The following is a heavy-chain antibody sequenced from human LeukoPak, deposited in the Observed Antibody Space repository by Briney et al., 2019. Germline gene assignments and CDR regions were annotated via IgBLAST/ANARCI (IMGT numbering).Heavy chain of an antibody. D-gene: IGHD3-3*01. CDR2: IYTSGTT. Sequence: NSSETLSLTCIVSGGSISSGSYYWNWIRQAAGKGLEWIGRIYTSGTTNYNPSLKSRVTISMDTSKNQFSLRLDSVTAADTAVSYCAREGYDFSWGQGTLVTVSS. CDR1: GGSISSGSYY. V-gene: IGHV4-61*02. J-gene: IGHJ5*02. CDR3: AREGYDFS.